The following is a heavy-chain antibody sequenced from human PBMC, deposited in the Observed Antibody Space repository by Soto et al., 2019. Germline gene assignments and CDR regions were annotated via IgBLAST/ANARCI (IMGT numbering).Heavy chain of an antibody. D-gene: IGHD6-6*01. V-gene: IGHV3-9*01. CDR3: AVGSSSSFYSLNF. Sequence: EVQLVESGGGLGQPGRSLRLSCVASGINFDDFAMHWVRQPPGKGVEWVSGINWDGDSIDSSDSVKGRLTISREKAKNSLYLQMSSLRREDTALYFCAVGSSSSFYSLNFWGQGTLVTVYS. J-gene: IGHJ4*02. CDR2: INWDGDSI. CDR1: GINFDDFA.